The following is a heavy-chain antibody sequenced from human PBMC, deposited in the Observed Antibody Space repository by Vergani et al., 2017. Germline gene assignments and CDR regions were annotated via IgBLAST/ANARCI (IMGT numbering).Heavy chain of an antibody. V-gene: IGHV4-61*02. CDR3: AREPTYYYGSGSLGY. CDR2: IYTSGST. D-gene: IGHD3-10*01. Sequence: QVQLQESGPGLVKPSQTLSLTCTVSGGSISSGSYYWSWIRQPAGKGLEWIGRIYTSGSTNYNPSLKSRVTISVDTSKNQFSLKPSSVTAADTAVYYCAREPTYYYGSGSLGYWGQGTLVTVSS. J-gene: IGHJ4*02. CDR1: GGSISSGSYY.